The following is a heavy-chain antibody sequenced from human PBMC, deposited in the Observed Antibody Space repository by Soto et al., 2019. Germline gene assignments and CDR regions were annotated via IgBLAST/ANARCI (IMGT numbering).Heavy chain of an antibody. J-gene: IGHJ6*02. Sequence: GASVKVSCKASGYTFTSYDINWVRQATGQGLEWMGWMNPNSGNTGYAQKFQGRVTMTRNTSISTAYMELSSLRSEDTAVYYCARVFEQQLVPRYYYYGMYVWGQGTTVTVSS. CDR2: MNPNSGNT. V-gene: IGHV1-8*01. CDR3: ARVFEQQLVPRYYYYGMYV. CDR1: GYTFTSYD. D-gene: IGHD6-13*01.